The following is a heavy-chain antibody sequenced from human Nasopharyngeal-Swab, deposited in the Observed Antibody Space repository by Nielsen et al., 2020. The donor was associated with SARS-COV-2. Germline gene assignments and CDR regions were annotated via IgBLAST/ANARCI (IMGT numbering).Heavy chain of an antibody. CDR3: AKVLWFGELYY. Sequence: SGTPSPPLAVSCVSIRSNKWWGWGRQPPGKGLEWLGEIYHSGSTNYNPSLKSRVTISVEKSKNQFSLKLSSVTAADTAVYYCAKVLWFGELYYWGQGTLVTVSS. CDR1: CVSIRSNKW. CDR2: IYHSGST. V-gene: IGHV4-4*02. J-gene: IGHJ4*02. D-gene: IGHD3-10*01.